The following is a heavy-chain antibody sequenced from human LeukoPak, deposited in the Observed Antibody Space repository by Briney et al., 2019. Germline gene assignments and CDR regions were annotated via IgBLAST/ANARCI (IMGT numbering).Heavy chain of an antibody. Sequence: ASVKVSCKASGYSFTDYYTHWVRQAPGQGLEWMGCINPNSGGTNYAQKFQGRVTMTRDTSINTAYVELSSLRSDDTAVYYCARDLDYYGSGSFFNIWGQGTMVTVSS. CDR3: ARDLDYYGSGSFFNI. CDR1: GYSFTDYY. CDR2: INPNSGGT. J-gene: IGHJ3*02. V-gene: IGHV1-2*02. D-gene: IGHD3-10*01.